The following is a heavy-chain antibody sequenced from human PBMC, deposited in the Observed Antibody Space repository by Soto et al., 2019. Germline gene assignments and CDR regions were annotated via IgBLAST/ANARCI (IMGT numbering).Heavy chain of an antibody. CDR1: GFSLSTSGVG. Sequence: SGPTPVNPPQTPTLTCTFSGFSLSTSGVGVGWIRQPPGKALEWLALIYWNDDKRYSPSLKSRLTITKDTSKNQVVLTMTNMDPVDTATYYFAHRQWSSSNYGMDVWGQGTTVTVSS. V-gene: IGHV2-5*01. CDR2: IYWNDDK. CDR3: AHRQWSSSNYGMDV. J-gene: IGHJ6*02. D-gene: IGHD6-13*01.